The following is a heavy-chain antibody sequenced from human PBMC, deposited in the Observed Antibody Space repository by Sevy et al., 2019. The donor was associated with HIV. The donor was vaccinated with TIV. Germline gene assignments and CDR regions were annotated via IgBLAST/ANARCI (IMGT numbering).Heavy chain of an antibody. D-gene: IGHD3-3*01. CDR2: IYYSGST. V-gene: IGHV4-39*01. CDR1: GGSISCSSYY. J-gene: IGHJ4*02. Sequence: SETLSLTCTVSGGSISCSSYYWGWIRQPPGKGLEWIGSIYYSGSTYYNPSLKSRVTISVDTSKNQFSLKLSSVTAADTAVYYCARLDFWSGYPYFDYWGQGTLVTVSS. CDR3: ARLDFWSGYPYFDY.